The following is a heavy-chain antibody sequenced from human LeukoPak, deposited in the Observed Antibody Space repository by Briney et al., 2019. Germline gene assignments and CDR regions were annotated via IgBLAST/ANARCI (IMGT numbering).Heavy chain of an antibody. J-gene: IGHJ3*02. D-gene: IGHD6-13*01. CDR1: GFTVSTNY. CDR3: ARGSSSWYFDAFDI. V-gene: IGHV3-53*01. Sequence: PGGSLRLSCAASGFTVSTNYMSWVRQAPGKGLEWVSLIYSDGTTNYPDSVKGRFTISRDNSKNTLFLQMNSLRAEDTAVYYCARGSSSWYFDAFDIWGQGTMVTVSS. CDR2: IYSDGTT.